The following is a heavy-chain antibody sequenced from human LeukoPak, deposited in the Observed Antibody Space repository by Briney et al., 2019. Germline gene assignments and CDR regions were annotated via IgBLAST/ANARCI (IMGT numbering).Heavy chain of an antibody. D-gene: IGHD4-17*01. CDR2: IYYSGST. CDR1: GFTFSSYV. V-gene: IGHV4-39*07. CDR3: ARVWVPTVTPRGMDV. Sequence: GSLRLSCAASGFTFSSYVMSWVRQPAGKGLEWIGSIYYSGSTYYNPSLKSRVTISVDTSKNQFSLKLSSVTAADTAVYYCARVWVPTVTPRGMDVWGQGTTVTVSS. J-gene: IGHJ6*02.